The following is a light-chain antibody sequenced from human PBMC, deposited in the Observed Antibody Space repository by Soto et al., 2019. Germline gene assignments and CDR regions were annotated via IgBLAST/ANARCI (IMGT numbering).Light chain of an antibody. Sequence: EIMMTQSPATLSVSPGERATLSCRASHSVSNKLAWYQQQPGRAHRLLIYGASTRATGIPARFSGSGSGTEFTLNISSLQSEDFAVYYCQQYNNWHPRYTFGQGTKLEIK. CDR1: HSVSNK. J-gene: IGKJ2*01. V-gene: IGKV3-15*01. CDR3: QQYNNWHPRYT. CDR2: GAS.